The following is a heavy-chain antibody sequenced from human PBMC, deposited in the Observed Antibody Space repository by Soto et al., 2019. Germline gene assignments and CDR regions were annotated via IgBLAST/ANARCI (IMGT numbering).Heavy chain of an antibody. V-gene: IGHV3-74*01. CDR2: IDNAGTDS. CDR1: GFTLSGRS. CDR3: ARGWFGPDV. Sequence: EVQLVESGGGLGQPGGSLRLSCAASGFTLSGRSMHWVCQAPGKGLVWVSGIDNAGTDSTYADSVKGRFTSSRDNAKNMLYLQTNSLRVEDTAVYYCARGWFGPDVWGKGTTVTVSS. J-gene: IGHJ6*04. D-gene: IGHD3-10*01.